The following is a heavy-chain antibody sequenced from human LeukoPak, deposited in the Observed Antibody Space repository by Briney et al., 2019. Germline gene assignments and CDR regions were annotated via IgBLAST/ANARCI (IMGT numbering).Heavy chain of an antibody. J-gene: IGHJ5*02. Sequence: SETLSLTCAVYGGSSSGYYWSWIRQPPGKGLEWIGEINHSGSTNYNPSLKSRVTISVDTSKNQFSLKLSSVTAADTAVYYCARKIYGSRFNWFDPWGQGTLVTVSS. V-gene: IGHV4-34*01. CDR2: INHSGST. CDR1: GGSSSGYY. D-gene: IGHD3-10*01. CDR3: ARKIYGSRFNWFDP.